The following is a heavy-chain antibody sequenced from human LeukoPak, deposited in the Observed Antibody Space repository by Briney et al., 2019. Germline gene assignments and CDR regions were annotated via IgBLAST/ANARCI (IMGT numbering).Heavy chain of an antibody. J-gene: IGHJ3*02. D-gene: IGHD6-19*01. V-gene: IGHV4-59*12. Sequence: SETLSLTCTVSGGSISTYYGNWIRQAPGKELEWIGYIYYSGSTNYNPSLKSRVAMSVDKSKNQFSLKLSSVTAADTAVYYCARENVGIAVAGPLRGADAFDIWGQGTMVTVSS. CDR1: GGSISTYY. CDR3: ARENVGIAVAGPLRGADAFDI. CDR2: IYYSGST.